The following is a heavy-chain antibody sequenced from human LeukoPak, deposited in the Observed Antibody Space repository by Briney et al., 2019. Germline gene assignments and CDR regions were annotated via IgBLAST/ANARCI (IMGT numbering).Heavy chain of an antibody. Sequence: GASVKVSCKASGYTFTDYYLHWVRQAPGQGLEWMGWINPNSGGTNYAQKFQGRVTMTRDTSISTAYMELSRLRSDDTAIYYCARESYYDILTPEGANDYWGQGTLVTVSS. J-gene: IGHJ4*02. CDR2: INPNSGGT. CDR3: ARESYYDILTPEGANDY. D-gene: IGHD3-9*01. CDR1: GYTFTDYY. V-gene: IGHV1-2*02.